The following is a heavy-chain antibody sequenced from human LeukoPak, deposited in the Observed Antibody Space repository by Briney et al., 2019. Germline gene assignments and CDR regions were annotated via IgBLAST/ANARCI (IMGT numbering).Heavy chain of an antibody. CDR3: AIDRLSYDWSDYRFHY. V-gene: IGHV3-7*01. CDR1: GFTFRTYW. J-gene: IGHJ4*01. CDR2: INDDGREV. D-gene: IGHD3-22*01. Sequence: GGSLRLSCVASGFTFRTYWMNWFRRAPGKGLEGVGNINDDGREVNYVDSVRGRFIISRDNAKDSLYLQMNSLRVDDTAMYYCAIDRLSYDWSDYRFHYWGQGARVTVSS.